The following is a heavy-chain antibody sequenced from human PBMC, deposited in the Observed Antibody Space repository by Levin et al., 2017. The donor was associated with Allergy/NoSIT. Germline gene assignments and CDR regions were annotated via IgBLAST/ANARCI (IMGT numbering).Heavy chain of an antibody. CDR3: ANPLARYSSSWHDAFDI. CDR1: GGSISRSSYY. V-gene: IGHV4-39*01. D-gene: IGHD6-13*01. Sequence: SQTLSLTCSVSGGSISRSSYYWGWIRQPPGKGLEWIGSIYYRGSTHYNPSLKSRVTISVDTSKNQFSLQLTSVTAADTAVYYCANPLARYSSSWHDAFDIWGQGTMLTVSS. J-gene: IGHJ3*02. CDR2: IYYRGST.